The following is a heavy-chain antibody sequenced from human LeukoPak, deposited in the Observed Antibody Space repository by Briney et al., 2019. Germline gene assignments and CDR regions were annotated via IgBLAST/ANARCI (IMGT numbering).Heavy chain of an antibody. Sequence: PGGSLRLSCTVSGFTLSSYEMSWIRQAPGKGLEWVSSIDYSGGSTYYADSVKGRFTISRDNSKNTLYLQMNSLRAEDTAVYYCASKGIAVGSLDYWGQGTLVTVSS. CDR3: ASKGIAVGSLDY. CDR1: GFTLSSYE. V-gene: IGHV3-23*01. CDR2: IDYSGGST. D-gene: IGHD6-19*01. J-gene: IGHJ4*02.